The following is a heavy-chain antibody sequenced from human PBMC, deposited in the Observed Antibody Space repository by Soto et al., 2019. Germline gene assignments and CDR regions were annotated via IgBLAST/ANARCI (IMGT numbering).Heavy chain of an antibody. CDR3: ARDPSGSGSYYEGLDY. CDR1: GGTFSSYA. Sequence: QVQLVQSGAEVKKPGSSVKVSCKASGGTFSSYAISWVRQAPGQGLEWMGGIIPIFGTANYAQKFQGRVTITADDSTSTAYMELRSLRSEDKAVYYCARDPSGSGSYYEGLDYWGQGTLVTVSS. CDR2: IIPIFGTA. J-gene: IGHJ4*02. D-gene: IGHD1-26*01. V-gene: IGHV1-69*01.